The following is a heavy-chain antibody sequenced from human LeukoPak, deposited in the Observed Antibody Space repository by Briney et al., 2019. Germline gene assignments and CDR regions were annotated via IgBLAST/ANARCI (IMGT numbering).Heavy chain of an antibody. J-gene: IGHJ4*02. CDR1: GYSISSGYY. CDR2: IYHSGST. D-gene: IGHD4-23*01. V-gene: IGHV4-38-2*02. CDR3: ARETHPTGTVDY. Sequence: SETLSLTCTVSGYSISSGYYWGWIRQPPGKGLEWIGSIYHSGSTYYNPSLKSRVTISVDTSKNQFSLKLSSVTAADTAVYYCARETHPTGTVDYWGQGTLVTVSS.